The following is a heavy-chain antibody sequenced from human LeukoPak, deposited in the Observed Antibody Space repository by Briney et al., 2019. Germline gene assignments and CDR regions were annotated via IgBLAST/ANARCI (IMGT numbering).Heavy chain of an antibody. Sequence: PGGSLRLSCAASGFTFSSYAMSWVRQAPGKGLEWVSAISGSGGSTYYADSVKGRFTIPRDNSKNMLYLQMNSLRAEDTAVYYCAKDGGDYGDLDYWGQGTLVTVSS. CDR2: ISGSGGST. CDR3: AKDGGDYGDLDY. V-gene: IGHV3-23*01. D-gene: IGHD4-17*01. J-gene: IGHJ4*02. CDR1: GFTFSSYA.